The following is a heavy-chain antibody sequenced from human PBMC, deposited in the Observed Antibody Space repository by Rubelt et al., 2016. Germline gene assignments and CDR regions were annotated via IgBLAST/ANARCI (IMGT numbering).Heavy chain of an antibody. J-gene: IGHJ6*02. CDR3: ARGDSSSWYVIAYYYGMDV. V-gene: IGHV1-69*01. CDR1: GGTFSSYA. CDR2: IIPIFGTA. D-gene: IGHD6-13*01. Sequence: GGTFSSYAISWVRQAPGQGLEWMGGIIPIFGTANYAQKFQGRVTITADESTSTAYMELSSLRSEDTAVYYCARGDSSSWYVIAYYYGMDVWGQGTMVTVSS.